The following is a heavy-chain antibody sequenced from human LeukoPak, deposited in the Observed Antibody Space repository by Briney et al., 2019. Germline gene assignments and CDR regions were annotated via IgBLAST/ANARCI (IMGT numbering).Heavy chain of an antibody. CDR2: IIPIFGTA. J-gene: IGHJ4*02. V-gene: IGHV1-69*05. CDR3: ARERGTVTTSFDY. Sequence: GASVKVSCKASGGTFSSYAISWVRQAPGQGLEWMGRIIPIFGTANYAQKFQGRVTITTDESTSTAYMELSSLRSEDTAVYYSARERGTVTTSFDYWGQGTLVTVSS. D-gene: IGHD4-11*01. CDR1: GGTFSSYA.